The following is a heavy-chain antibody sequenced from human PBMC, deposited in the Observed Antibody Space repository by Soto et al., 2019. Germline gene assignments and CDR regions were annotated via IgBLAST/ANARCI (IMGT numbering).Heavy chain of an antibody. CDR3: ARDLDVGEGAGLDY. V-gene: IGHV3-48*03. Sequence: PGGSLRLSCAASGFTFSSSEMNWVRQAPGKGLEWISYINDNGGTKYYADSVKGRFTISRDNAKNSLYLQMNSLRAEDTGVYYCARDLDVGEGAGLDYWGQGTLVTVSS. D-gene: IGHD1-26*01. CDR1: GFTFSSSE. J-gene: IGHJ4*02. CDR2: INDNGGTK.